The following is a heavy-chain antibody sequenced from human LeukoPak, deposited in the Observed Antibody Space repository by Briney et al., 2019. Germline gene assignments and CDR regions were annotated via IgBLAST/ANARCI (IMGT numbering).Heavy chain of an antibody. J-gene: IGHJ3*02. V-gene: IGHV4-4*07. CDR3: ARHGDYDSSGYDAFDI. CDR2: IYISGST. Sequence: SETLSLTCIVSGGSISSYYWSWIRQPAGKRLEWIGRIYISGSTNYNPSLKSRVTMSVDTSKNQFSRKLSSVTAADTAVYYCARHGDYDSSGYDAFDIWGQGTMVTVSS. CDR1: GGSISSYY. D-gene: IGHD3-22*01.